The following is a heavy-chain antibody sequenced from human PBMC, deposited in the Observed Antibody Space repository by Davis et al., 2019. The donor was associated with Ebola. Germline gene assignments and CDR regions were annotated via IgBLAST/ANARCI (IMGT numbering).Heavy chain of an antibody. CDR3: ARGRHDSSGYFY. D-gene: IGHD3-22*01. CDR1: GFTFSAYW. Sequence: GGSLRLSCAASGFTFSAYWMTWVRQAPGKGLEWVANIKQDGSEKQYVDSVKGRFTISRDNAKNSLCLQMNSLRAEDTAVYYCARGRHDSSGYFYWGQGTLVTVSS. V-gene: IGHV3-7*01. J-gene: IGHJ4*02. CDR2: IKQDGSEK.